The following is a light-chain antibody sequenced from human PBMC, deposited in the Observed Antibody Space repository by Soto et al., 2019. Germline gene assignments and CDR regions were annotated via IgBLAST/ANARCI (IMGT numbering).Light chain of an antibody. CDR3: QQSYNTPLT. J-gene: IGKJ1*01. Sequence: IEGTHSPSSLAASLGDRVTITFRASQTIGTYVNWYRQKSGAAPELLIYDASTLQSGVPSRFRGGASGTDFTLTISSLQLDDFANYYCQQSYNTPLTFGQGTKVDIK. V-gene: IGKV1-39*01. CDR2: DAS. CDR1: QTIGTY.